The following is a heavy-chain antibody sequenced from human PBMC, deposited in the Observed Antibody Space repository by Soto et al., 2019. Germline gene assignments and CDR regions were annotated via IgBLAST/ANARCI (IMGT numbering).Heavy chain of an antibody. CDR2: VSFTGTT. CDR1: GGSINNNYYY. V-gene: IGHV4-39*07. CDR3: VIDSLLSSRRMDV. J-gene: IGHJ6*02. Sequence: SETLSLTCSVSGGSINNNYYYWGWVRQPPGKGLEWIGSVSFTGTTYYSPSLKSRVTTSIDTSRNQFSLKLSSVTAADTAVYYCVIDSLLSSRRMDVWGQGTTVTV.